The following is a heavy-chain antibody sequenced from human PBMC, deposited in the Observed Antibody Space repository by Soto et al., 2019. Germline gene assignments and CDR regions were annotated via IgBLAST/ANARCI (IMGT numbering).Heavy chain of an antibody. Sequence: GWSLSLSCPSSAFTFTSYAMSWVSQTPGQVLEWVSAISGMGSGTYYTNSVKGLFTMPRNNFKNTQYLQMNGLRVDDAAVYYCAKDRDHSGYDLFDYWGQGTLVTVSS. V-gene: IGHV3-23*01. CDR2: ISGMGSGT. J-gene: IGHJ4*02. CDR3: AKDRDHSGYDLFDY. D-gene: IGHD5-12*01. CDR1: AFTFTSYA.